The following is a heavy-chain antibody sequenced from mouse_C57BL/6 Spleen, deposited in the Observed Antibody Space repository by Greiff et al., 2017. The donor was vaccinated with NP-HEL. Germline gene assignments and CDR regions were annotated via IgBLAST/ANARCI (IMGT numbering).Heavy chain of an antibody. D-gene: IGHD3-3*01. CDR2: INPSTGGT. CDR1: GYSFTGYY. CDR3: ARGGTWGDY. V-gene: IGHV1-42*01. J-gene: IGHJ2*01. Sequence: VQLQQSGPELVKPGASVKISCKASGYSFTGYYMNWVKQSPEKSLEWIGEINPSTGGTTYNQKFKAKATLTVDKSSSTAYMQLKSLTSEDSAVYYYARGGTWGDYWGQGTTLTVSS.